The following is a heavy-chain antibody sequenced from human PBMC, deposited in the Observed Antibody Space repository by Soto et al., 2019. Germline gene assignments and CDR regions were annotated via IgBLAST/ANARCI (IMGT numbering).Heavy chain of an antibody. CDR3: ARGKQWLFTFLDY. D-gene: IGHD6-19*01. CDR2: ISPFNGHT. V-gene: IGHV1-18*01. CDR1: GYTFTNFG. J-gene: IGHJ4*02. Sequence: ASVKVSCKASGYTFTNFGISWVRQAPGQGLEWVGWISPFNGHTHYAQKFQGRLTLTTDTATTTGFLELRSLRSDDTAVYYCARGKQWLFTFLDYWGQGTLVSVSS.